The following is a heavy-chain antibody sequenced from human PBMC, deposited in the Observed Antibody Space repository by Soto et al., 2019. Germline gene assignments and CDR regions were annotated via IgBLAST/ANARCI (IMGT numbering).Heavy chain of an antibody. V-gene: IGHV4-59*01. CDR3: ARAAAGRTRYFDY. CDR1: GGSISSYY. D-gene: IGHD6-13*01. CDR2: IYYSGST. J-gene: IGHJ4*02. Sequence: QVQLQESGPGLVKPSETLSLTCTVSGGSISSYYWSWIRQPPGKGLEWIGYIYYSGSTNYNPSLKSRVTISVDTSKNQFSLKLSSVTAADTAVDYCARAAAGRTRYFDYWGQGTLVTVSS.